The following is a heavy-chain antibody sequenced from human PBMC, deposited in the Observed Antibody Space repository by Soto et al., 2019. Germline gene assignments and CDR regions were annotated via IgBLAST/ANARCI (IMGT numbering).Heavy chain of an antibody. J-gene: IGHJ6*02. CDR2: LTDDGKEK. Sequence: QVHLVESGGGVVQPGTSLRLSCVASGFTFSKYGTHWVRQAPGKGLEWVAILTDDGKEKYYADSVKGRFIISRDNSNNTLFLQMNTLSAEDTAVYYCAKVRFALKYYYGLDVWGQGTTVSVSS. CDR3: AKVRFALKYYYGLDV. CDR1: GFTFSKYG. D-gene: IGHD3-16*01. V-gene: IGHV3-30*18.